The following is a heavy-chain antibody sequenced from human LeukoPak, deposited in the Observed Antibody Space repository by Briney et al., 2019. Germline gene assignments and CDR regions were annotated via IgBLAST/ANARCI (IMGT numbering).Heavy chain of an antibody. J-gene: IGHJ3*02. Sequence: ASVKLSCNASGYTFTIYGITWVRQAPGQGLELMGWISAYNGNTNYAQTLQGRVPMTRDTSTSTAYMELRSLKSDDTAVYYCARGLDSGSPPLGTFEIWGQGTMVTVSS. V-gene: IGHV1-18*01. CDR3: ARGLDSGSPPLGTFEI. D-gene: IGHD1-26*01. CDR1: GYTFTIYG. CDR2: ISAYNGNT.